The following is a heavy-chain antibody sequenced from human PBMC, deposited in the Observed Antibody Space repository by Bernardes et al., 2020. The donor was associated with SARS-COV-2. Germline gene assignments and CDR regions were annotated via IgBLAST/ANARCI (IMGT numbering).Heavy chain of an antibody. J-gene: IGHJ4*02. Sequence: ASVEVSFKASGYTFSNYGINWSRQAPGQGLDGMALIGVYNDVRKFAGKFQGRSIMTTDTSTSTAYLELGSLTSDDTAVYDCARDGNLRDDYWVQGTMVSVSS. V-gene: IGHV1-18*04. CDR2: IGVYNDVR. D-gene: IGHD1-26*01. CDR3: ARDGNLRDDY. CDR1: GYTFSNYG.